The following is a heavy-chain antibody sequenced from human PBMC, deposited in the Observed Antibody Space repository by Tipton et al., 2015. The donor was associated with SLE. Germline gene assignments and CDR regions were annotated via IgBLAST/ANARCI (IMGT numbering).Heavy chain of an antibody. CDR2: IGGSGGST. Sequence: SLRLSCAASGFTFTTYAMSWVRQAPGKGLEWVSTIGGSGGSTSYADSVKGRFTISRDNAKDSLYLQMNSLRAEDTAVYYCAKDGSGWSINWGQGTLVTVSS. CDR3: AKDGSGWSIN. CDR1: GFTFTTYA. J-gene: IGHJ4*02. D-gene: IGHD6-19*01. V-gene: IGHV3-23*01.